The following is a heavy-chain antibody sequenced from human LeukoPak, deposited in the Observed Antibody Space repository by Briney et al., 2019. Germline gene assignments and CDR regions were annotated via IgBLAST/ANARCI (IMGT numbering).Heavy chain of an antibody. CDR2: ISSSSSYI. CDR1: GFTFSSYS. Sequence: PGGSLRLSCAASGFTFSSYSMNWVRQAPGKGLEWVSSISSSSSYIYYADSVKGRFTISRDNAKNSLYLQMNSLRAEDTAVYYCARGSISGYIIPDFDYWGQGTLVTVSS. V-gene: IGHV3-21*01. J-gene: IGHJ4*02. D-gene: IGHD5-12*01. CDR3: ARGSISGYIIPDFDY.